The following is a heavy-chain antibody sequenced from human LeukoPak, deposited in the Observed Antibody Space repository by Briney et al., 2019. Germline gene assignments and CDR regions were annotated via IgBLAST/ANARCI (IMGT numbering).Heavy chain of an antibody. Sequence: PGGSLRLSCAASGFTFSSYAMHWVRQAPGKGLEWVAVISYDGSNKYYADSVKGRFTISRDNAKNTLFLHMNRLRSEDTAVYYCATSRTFDYWGQGTLVTVSS. CDR1: GFTFSSYA. CDR3: ATSRTFDY. V-gene: IGHV3-30*04. J-gene: IGHJ4*02. CDR2: ISYDGSNK. D-gene: IGHD1-14*01.